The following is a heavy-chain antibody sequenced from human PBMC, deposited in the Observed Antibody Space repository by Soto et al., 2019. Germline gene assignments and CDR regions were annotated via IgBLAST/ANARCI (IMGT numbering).Heavy chain of an antibody. CDR1: GFTFSDHY. D-gene: IGHD1-26*01. CDR3: ARAGATFNNYHYMDV. CDR2: SRNKAQSYTT. Sequence: PGGSLRLSCAASGFTFSDHYMDWVRQAPGKGLEWVGRSRNKAQSYTTEYAASVRGRFTISRDDSKNSLYLQMSSLKTADTAVYFCARAGATFNNYHYMDVWGKGTTVTVSS. J-gene: IGHJ6*03. V-gene: IGHV3-72*01.